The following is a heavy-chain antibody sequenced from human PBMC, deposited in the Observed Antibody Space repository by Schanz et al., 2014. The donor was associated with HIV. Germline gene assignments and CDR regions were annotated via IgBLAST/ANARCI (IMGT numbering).Heavy chain of an antibody. D-gene: IGHD1-7*01. J-gene: IGHJ4*02. V-gene: IGHV3-23*04. CDR2: ISISGETT. CDR1: GFTFSDYY. CDR3: ARGYWKYVNY. Sequence: ELQLVESGGRLVKPGGSLRLSCAASGFTFSDYYMSWPRQAPGKGLEWVSGISISGETTYYADSVRGRFTISRDNSKNTLYLQMDRLSDDDTSVYYCARGYWKYVNYWGQGTRVTVS.